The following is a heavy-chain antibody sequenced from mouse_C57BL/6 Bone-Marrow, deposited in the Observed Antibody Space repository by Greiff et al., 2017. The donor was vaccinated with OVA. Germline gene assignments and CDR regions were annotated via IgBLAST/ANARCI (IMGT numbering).Heavy chain of an antibody. CDR1: GYAFTNYL. Sequence: QVQLKESGAELVRPGTSVKVSCKASGYAFTNYLIEWVKQRPGQGLEWIGVINPGSGGTNYNEKFKGKATLTADKSSSTAYMQLSSLTSEDSAVYFWARGAVYYGSSYAAMDYWGQGTSVTVSS. J-gene: IGHJ4*01. V-gene: IGHV1-54*01. CDR3: ARGAVYYGSSYAAMDY. D-gene: IGHD1-1*01. CDR2: INPGSGGT.